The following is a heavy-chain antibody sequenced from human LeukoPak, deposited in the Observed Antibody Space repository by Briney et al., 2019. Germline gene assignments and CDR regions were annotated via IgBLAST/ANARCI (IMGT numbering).Heavy chain of an antibody. CDR2: ITPKSGDT. CDR3: ARVRLADERAWAY. J-gene: IGHJ4*02. D-gene: IGHD3-3*02. CDR1: GYTFSDFY. V-gene: IGHV1-2*02. Sequence: ASVKVSCKAAGYTFSDFYIHWVRQAPGQGLEYVGWITPKSGDTYSPQRFQGRVTMTRDASISTAYMELSSLRSDDTAVYFCARVRLADERAWAYWGQGTLVTVSS.